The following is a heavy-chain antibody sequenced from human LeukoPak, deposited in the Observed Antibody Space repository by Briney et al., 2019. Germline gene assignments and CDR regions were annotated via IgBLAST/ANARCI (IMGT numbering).Heavy chain of an antibody. CDR3: ARDFKQFLNWFDP. CDR2: IIPIFGTA. V-gene: IGHV1-69*05. Sequence: ASVKVSCKASGGTFSSYAISWVRQAPGQGLEWMGGIIPIFGTANYAQKFQGRVTMTTDTSTSTAYMELKSLRSDDTAVYFCARDFKQFLNWFDPWGQGTLVTVAS. D-gene: IGHD3-3*01. J-gene: IGHJ5*02. CDR1: GGTFSSYA.